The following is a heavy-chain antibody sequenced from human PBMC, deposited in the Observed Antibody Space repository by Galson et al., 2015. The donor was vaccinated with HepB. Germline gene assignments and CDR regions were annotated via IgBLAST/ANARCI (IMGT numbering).Heavy chain of an antibody. V-gene: IGHV3-21*01. CDR3: AREASGYFDY. CDR2: ISSSSSYI. CDR1: GFTFSSYS. Sequence: SLRLSCAASGFTFSSYSMNWVRQAPGKGLEWVSSISSSSSYINYADSVKGRFTISRDNAKNSLYLQMSSLRAEDTAVYYCAREASGYFDYWGQGTLVTVSS. J-gene: IGHJ4*02.